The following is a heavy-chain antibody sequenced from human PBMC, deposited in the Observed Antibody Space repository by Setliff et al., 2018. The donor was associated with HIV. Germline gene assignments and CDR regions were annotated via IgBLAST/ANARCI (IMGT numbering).Heavy chain of an antibody. CDR1: DGSISSHY. J-gene: IGHJ6*03. CDR2: IYTSGST. CDR3: ARCYYHFWSGYPLDYMDV. Sequence: SETLSLTCTVSDGSISSHYWSWIRQPPGKGLEWIGHIYTSGSTNYNPSLKSRVTMSVGTSKNQFSLKPSSVTAADTAVYYCARCYYHFWSGYPLDYMDVWGKGTTVTVSS. V-gene: IGHV4-4*08. D-gene: IGHD3-3*01.